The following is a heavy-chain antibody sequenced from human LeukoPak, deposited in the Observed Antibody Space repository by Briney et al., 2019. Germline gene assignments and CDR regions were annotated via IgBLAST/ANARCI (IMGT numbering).Heavy chain of an antibody. CDR1: GFTFSSYG. J-gene: IGHJ6*04. CDR2: ISYDGSNK. V-gene: IGHV3-30*18. CDR3: AKAPQEYCSGGSCYYYYGMDV. Sequence: GGSLRLSCAASGFTFSSYGMHWVRQAPGKGLEWVAVISYDGSNKYYADSVKGRFTFVSDNSKNTLYLQMNSLRAEDTAVYYCAKAPQEYCSGGSCYYYYGMDVWGKGTTVTVSS. D-gene: IGHD2-15*01.